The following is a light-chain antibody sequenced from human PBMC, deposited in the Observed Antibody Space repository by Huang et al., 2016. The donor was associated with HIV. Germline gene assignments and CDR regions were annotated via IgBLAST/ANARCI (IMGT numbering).Light chain of an antibody. Sequence: DIVMTQSPDSLAVSLGERATINCKSSQSVLYSSTNTNHLGWYQQKPGQPPKLLIYWASTRESGVPDRFSGSGSGTDVTLTICSLQAEDVAVYYCHQYFSPPPTFGQGTRLEIK. J-gene: IGKJ5*01. CDR3: HQYFSPPPT. CDR2: WAS. V-gene: IGKV4-1*01. CDR1: QSVLYSSTNTNH.